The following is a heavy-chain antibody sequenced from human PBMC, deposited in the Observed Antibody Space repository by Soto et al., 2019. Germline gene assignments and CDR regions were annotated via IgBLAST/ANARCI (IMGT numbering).Heavy chain of an antibody. V-gene: IGHV3-21*01. CDR1: GFTFSSDS. Sequence: PGXSLRLSCAASGFTFSSDSINWVLQAPGKGLEWVSSISSSSSYIYYADSVKGRFTISRDNAKNSLYLQMNSLRAEDTAVYYCASPLFHYDSSSIDYWGQGTLVTVSS. CDR3: ASPLFHYDSSSIDY. CDR2: ISSSSSYI. J-gene: IGHJ4*02. D-gene: IGHD3-22*01.